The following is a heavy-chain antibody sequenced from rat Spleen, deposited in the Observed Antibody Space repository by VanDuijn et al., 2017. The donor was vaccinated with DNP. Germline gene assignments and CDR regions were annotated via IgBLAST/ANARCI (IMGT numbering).Heavy chain of an antibody. CDR1: GFSLTNYH. Sequence: QVQLKESGPGLVQPSQTLSLTCTVSGFSLTNYHVNWVRQPPGKGLEWMGVIWTGGSTAYNSLLKSRLSLRRDISKSKVFLNMNSLQTEDTATYYCARDRANWEDYFDYWGQGVMVTVSS. CDR3: ARDRANWEDYFDY. D-gene: IGHD5-1*01. CDR2: IWTGGST. J-gene: IGHJ2*01. V-gene: IGHV2-43*01.